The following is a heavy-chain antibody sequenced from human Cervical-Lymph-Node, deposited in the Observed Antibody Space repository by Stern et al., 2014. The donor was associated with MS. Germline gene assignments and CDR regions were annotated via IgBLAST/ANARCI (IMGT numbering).Heavy chain of an antibody. CDR1: GVSINSYY. CDR3: ARDLSD. CDR2: AYYSGET. J-gene: IGHJ4*02. V-gene: IGHV4-59*01. D-gene: IGHD2/OR15-2a*01. Sequence: QVQLQESSPGLVKPSETLSLTCTVSGVSINSYYWNWIRQSPGKGLAWIGSAYYSGETQYNPSLKSRVTISVDTAKNQFSLKIHSVTAADTAVYYCARDLSDWGQGTQVTVSS.